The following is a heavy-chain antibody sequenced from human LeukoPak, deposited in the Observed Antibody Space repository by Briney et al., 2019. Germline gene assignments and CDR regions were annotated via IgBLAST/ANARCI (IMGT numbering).Heavy chain of an antibody. V-gene: IGHV4-39*01. CDR2: IYYSRST. J-gene: IGHJ5*02. CDR3: ARHSSFLFDP. D-gene: IGHD2-2*01. Sequence: SETLSLTCTVSGGSISSSSYYWGWIRQPPGTGLEWIGSIYYSRSTYYNPSLKSRVTISVDTSKNQFSLRLSSVTAADTTVYYCARHSSFLFDPWGRGTLVTVSS. CDR1: GGSISSSSYY.